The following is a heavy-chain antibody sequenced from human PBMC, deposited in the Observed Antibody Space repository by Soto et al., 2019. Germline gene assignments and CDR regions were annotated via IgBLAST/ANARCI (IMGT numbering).Heavy chain of an antibody. CDR3: ARVIEYCSGASCHYMDV. V-gene: IGHV4-59*01. CDR1: GGSISSYY. J-gene: IGHJ6*03. CDR2: IYYSGST. Sequence: SETLSLTCTVSGGSISSYYWSWIRQPPGKGLEWIGYIYYSGSTNYNPSLKSRVTISVDTSKNQFSLKLSSVTAADTAVYYCARVIEYCSGASCHYMDVWGKGTTVTVSS. D-gene: IGHD2-15*01.